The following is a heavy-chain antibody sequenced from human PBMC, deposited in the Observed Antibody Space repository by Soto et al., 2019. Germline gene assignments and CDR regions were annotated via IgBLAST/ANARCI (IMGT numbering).Heavy chain of an antibody. CDR1: GGPFIGYY. J-gene: IGHJ5*02. CDR3: ARGQGGYSYPNWFDP. V-gene: IGHV4-34*01. CDR2: INHSGST. D-gene: IGHD5-18*01. Sequence: ETLSLTCAVYGGPFIGYYWTWIRQPPGKGLEWIGEINHSGSTNYNPSLKSRVTISVDTSKNQFSLKLSSVTAADTAVYYCARGQGGYSYPNWFDPWGQGTLVTVS.